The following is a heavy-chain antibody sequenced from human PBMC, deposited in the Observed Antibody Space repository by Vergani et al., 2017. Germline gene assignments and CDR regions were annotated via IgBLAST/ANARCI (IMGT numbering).Heavy chain of an antibody. V-gene: IGHV1-69*06. J-gene: IGHJ4*02. CDR2: IIPIFGTA. D-gene: IGHD2-21*02. Sequence: QVQLVQSGAEVKKPGASVKVSCKASGYTFTGYYMHWVRQAPGQGLEWMGGIIPIFGTANYAQKFQGRVTITADKSTSTAYMELSSLRSEDTAVYYCARERYCGGDCYSGAFGYWGQGTLVTVSS. CDR3: ARERYCGGDCYSGAFGY. CDR1: GYTFTGYY.